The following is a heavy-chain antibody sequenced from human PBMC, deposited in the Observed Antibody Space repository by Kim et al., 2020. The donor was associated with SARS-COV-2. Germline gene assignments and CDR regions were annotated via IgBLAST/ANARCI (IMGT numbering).Heavy chain of an antibody. CDR3: ARDFSTMLVVVITGWFDP. Sequence: SETLSLTCTVSGGSISSSSYYWGWIRQPPGKGLEWIGSIYYSGSTYYNPSLKSRVTISVDTSKNQFSLKLRCVTAADTAVYYCARDFSTMLVVVITGWFDPWGQGTLVTVSS. CDR1: GGSISSSSYY. D-gene: IGHD3-22*01. V-gene: IGHV4-39*07. J-gene: IGHJ5*02. CDR2: IYYSGST.